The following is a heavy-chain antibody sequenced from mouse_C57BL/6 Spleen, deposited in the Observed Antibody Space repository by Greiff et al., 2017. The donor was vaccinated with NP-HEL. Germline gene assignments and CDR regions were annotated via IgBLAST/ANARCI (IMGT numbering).Heavy chain of an antibody. CDR3: ARVPHYYGSSYYAMDY. CDR1: GYTFTGYW. J-gene: IGHJ4*01. Sequence: VQLQQSGAELMKPGASVKLSCKATGYTFTGYWIEWVKQRPGHGLEWIGEILPGSGSTNYNEKFKGKATFTADTSSNTAYMQLSSLTTEDSAIYYCARVPHYYGSSYYAMDYWGQGTSVTVSS. CDR2: ILPGSGST. V-gene: IGHV1-9*01. D-gene: IGHD1-1*01.